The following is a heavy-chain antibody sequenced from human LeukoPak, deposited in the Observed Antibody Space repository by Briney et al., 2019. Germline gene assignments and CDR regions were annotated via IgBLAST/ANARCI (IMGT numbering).Heavy chain of an antibody. Sequence: SVKVSCKASGGTFSSYAISWVRQAPGQGLEWMGGIIPIFGTANYAQKFQGGVTITADESTSTAYMELSSLRSEDTAVYYCARNGLNYYDSSGYYYSPYYWGQGTLVTVSS. D-gene: IGHD3-22*01. CDR1: GGTFSSYA. J-gene: IGHJ4*02. CDR3: ARNGLNYYDSSGYYYSPYY. V-gene: IGHV1-69*13. CDR2: IIPIFGTA.